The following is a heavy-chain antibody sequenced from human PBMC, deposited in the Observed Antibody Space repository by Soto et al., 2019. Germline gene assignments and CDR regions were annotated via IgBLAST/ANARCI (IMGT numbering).Heavy chain of an antibody. Sequence: QVQLQQWGAGLLKPSETLSLTCAVYGGSFSGYYWSWIRQPPGKGLEWIGEINHSGSTNYNPSLKIRVTISVDTSKNQFSLKLSSVTAADTAVYYCARGRPNILYGSGSYYRSLDYWGQGTLVTVSS. CDR3: ARGRPNILYGSGSYYRSLDY. CDR1: GGSFSGYY. CDR2: INHSGST. D-gene: IGHD3-10*01. V-gene: IGHV4-34*01. J-gene: IGHJ4*02.